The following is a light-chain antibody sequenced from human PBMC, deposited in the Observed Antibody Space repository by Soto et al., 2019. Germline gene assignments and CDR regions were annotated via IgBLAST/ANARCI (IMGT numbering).Light chain of an antibody. CDR2: EGS. Sequence: QSALTQPASVSGSPRQSITISCTGTSSDVGSYNLVSWYQQHPGKAPKLMIYEGSKRPSGVSNRFSGSKSGNTASLTISGVQAEDEADYYCCSYAGSSSHVVFGGGTKLTVL. CDR3: CSYAGSSSHVV. J-gene: IGLJ2*01. V-gene: IGLV2-23*01. CDR1: SSDVGSYNL.